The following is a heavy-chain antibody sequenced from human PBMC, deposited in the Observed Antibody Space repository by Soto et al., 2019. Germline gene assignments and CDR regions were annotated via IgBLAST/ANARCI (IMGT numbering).Heavy chain of an antibody. J-gene: IGHJ3*01. CDR3: ARTMRLRDASDV. CDR2: IYASGNT. V-gene: IGHV4-4*07. Sequence: SETLSLTCSVSGGSISPYFWNWIRQSAGKGLEWIGRIYASGNTNYNPSLESRVSMSVDTSKNQISLNLRSVTAADTAIYYCARTMRLRDASDVWGQGTMVTVS. CDR1: GGSISPYF.